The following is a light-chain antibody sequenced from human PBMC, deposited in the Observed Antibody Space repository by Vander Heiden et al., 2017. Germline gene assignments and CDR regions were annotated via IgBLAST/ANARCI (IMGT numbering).Light chain of an antibody. CDR1: QSLLHSNGYNY. CDR3: MQALQTPRLT. CDR2: LGS. Sequence: DIVTTHSPLSLPVTPGEPASISCRSSQSLLHSNGYNYLDWYLQKPGQAPQLLIYLGSNRASGVPERFSGSGSGTDFTLKISRVEAEDVGVYYCMQALQTPRLTFGGGTKVEIK. J-gene: IGKJ4*01. V-gene: IGKV2-28*01.